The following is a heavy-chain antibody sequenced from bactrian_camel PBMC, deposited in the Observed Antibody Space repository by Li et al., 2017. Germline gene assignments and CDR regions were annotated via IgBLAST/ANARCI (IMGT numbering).Heavy chain of an antibody. CDR3: LTIEGGIPITTFPSCDH. Sequence: HVQLVESGGGSEQAGESLRLSCAASDYPWGNNCMGWFRQAPGKERERVATVDSDGGTWHADSVKGRFAISKDNAKNTLYLQMNNLKPEDTAAYHCLTIEGGIPITTFPSCDHWGQGTQVTVS. CDR2: VDSDGGT. D-gene: IGHD2*01. V-gene: IGHV3S55*01. J-gene: IGHJ4*01. CDR1: DYPWGNNC.